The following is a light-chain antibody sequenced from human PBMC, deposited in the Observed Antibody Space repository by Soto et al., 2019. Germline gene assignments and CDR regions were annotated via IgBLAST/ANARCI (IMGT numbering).Light chain of an antibody. CDR2: GAS. CDR1: QTVAKN. J-gene: IGKJ3*01. Sequence: IVMTQSPAILSVSPGERATLSCRASQTVAKNLAWYQQKPGHPPRLLIYGASTRATGVPASFSGSGAGTQFTLTISSLQSEDFAIYDCQQYNTWPPPSVSVGPGTKVDIK. CDR3: QQYNTWPPPSVS. V-gene: IGKV3D-15*01.